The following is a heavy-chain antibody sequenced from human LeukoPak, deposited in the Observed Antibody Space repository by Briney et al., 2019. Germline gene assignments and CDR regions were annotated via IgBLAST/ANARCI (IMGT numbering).Heavy chain of an antibody. D-gene: IGHD6-19*01. J-gene: IGHJ3*02. CDR3: ARDHIAVAGTGRQGVRYHAFDI. CDR2: IRYDGSNK. V-gene: IGHV3-30*02. CDR1: GFTFSSYG. Sequence: GGSLRLSCAASGFTFSSYGMHWVRQAPGKGLEWVAFIRYDGSNKYYADSVKGRFTISRDNSKNTLYLQMNSLRAEDTAVYYCARDHIAVAGTGRQGVRYHAFDIWGQGTMVTVSS.